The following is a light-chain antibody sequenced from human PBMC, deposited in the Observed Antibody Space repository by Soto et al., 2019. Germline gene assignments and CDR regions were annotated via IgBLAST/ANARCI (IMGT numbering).Light chain of an antibody. V-gene: IGLV1-40*01. CDR3: QSYDSSLRAYVV. Sequence: QLVLTQPPSVSGAPGQRVTISCTGSSSNIGAGYDVHWYQQLPGTAPKLLIDGDGDRPSGVPDRFSASKSGTSASLAITGLQAEDEADYYCQSYDSSLRAYVVFGGGTKLTVL. CDR1: SSNIGAGYD. J-gene: IGLJ2*01. CDR2: GDG.